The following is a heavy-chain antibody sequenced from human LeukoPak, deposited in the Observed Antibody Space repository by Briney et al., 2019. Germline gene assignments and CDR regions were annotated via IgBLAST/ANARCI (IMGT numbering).Heavy chain of an antibody. CDR2: MNPNSGNT. J-gene: IGHJ6*02. CDR1: GYTFTSYD. V-gene: IGHV1-8*01. Sequence: RASVKVSCKASGYTFTSYDINWVRQATGQGLEWMGWMNPNSGNTGYAQKFQGRVTMTRNTSISTAYMELSSLRSEDTAVYYCARDRGYCSGGSCGDYYGMDVWGQGTTVTVSS. D-gene: IGHD2-15*01. CDR3: ARDRGYCSGGSCGDYYGMDV.